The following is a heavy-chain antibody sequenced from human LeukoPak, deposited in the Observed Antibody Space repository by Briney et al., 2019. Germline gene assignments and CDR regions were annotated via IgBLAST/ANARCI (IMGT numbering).Heavy chain of an antibody. CDR3: ARDRHWTNDWVFDY. CDR2: IYYNGHT. J-gene: IGHJ4*02. Sequence: SETLSLTCTVSGGSIGTYYWSWIRQPPGKGLEWIGYIYYNGHTDYNPSLRSRVTISVHTSKNQFSLKLSSVTAADTAVYYCARDRHWTNDWVFDYWGQGTLVTVSS. V-gene: IGHV4-59*01. CDR1: GGSIGTYY. D-gene: IGHD1/OR15-1a*01.